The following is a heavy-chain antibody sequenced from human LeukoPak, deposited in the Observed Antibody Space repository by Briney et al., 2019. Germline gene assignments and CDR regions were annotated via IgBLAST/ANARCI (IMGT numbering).Heavy chain of an antibody. D-gene: IGHD2-21*01. CDR2: ISTSSNYI. Sequence: GGSLRLSCAAPGFTFSSYAMSWVRQAPGKGLEWVSSISTSSNYIYYADSVKGRFTISRDNAKNSLYLQMNSLRAEDTAVYYCARAVVVKYYLDSWGQGTLVTVSS. CDR1: GFTFSSYA. V-gene: IGHV3-21*01. J-gene: IGHJ4*02. CDR3: ARAVVVKYYLDS.